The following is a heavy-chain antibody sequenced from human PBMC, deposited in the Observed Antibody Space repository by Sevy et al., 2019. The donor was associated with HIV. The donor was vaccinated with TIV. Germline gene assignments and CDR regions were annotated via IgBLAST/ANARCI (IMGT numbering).Heavy chain of an antibody. CDR1: GFTPSTYG. CDR3: ARDPRMYGDYLLAYFDY. CDR2: LGYDGSNK. V-gene: IGHV3-33*01. Sequence: GGSLRLSCAASGFTPSTYGMHWVRRAPGKGLEWVAVLGYDGSNKDYADSVKGRFTISRDNSKNTLFLQMDSLRAEDTAVYYCARDPRMYGDYLLAYFDYWGQGTLVTVSS. D-gene: IGHD2-8*01. J-gene: IGHJ4*02.